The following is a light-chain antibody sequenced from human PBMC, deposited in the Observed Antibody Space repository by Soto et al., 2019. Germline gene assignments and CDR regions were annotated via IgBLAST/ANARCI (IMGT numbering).Light chain of an antibody. CDR2: GAS. CDR1: HSISSN. V-gene: IGKV3D-15*01. Sequence: EIVMTQSPATLSVSPGERATLSCRASHSISSNLAWYQQKPGKAPRLLIYGASKRDTGIPARFSGSGSGTELTLTISSLQHEDFATYYCQQNYTLPRTFGQGTKVDIK. CDR3: QQNYTLPRT. J-gene: IGKJ1*01.